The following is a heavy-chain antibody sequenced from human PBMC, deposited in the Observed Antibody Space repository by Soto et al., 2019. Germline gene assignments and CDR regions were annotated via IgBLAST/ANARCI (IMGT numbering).Heavy chain of an antibody. J-gene: IGHJ5*02. D-gene: IGHD3-3*01. CDR2: IYWDDDK. V-gene: IGHV2-5*02. CDR3: VHSGRIALFGVVAFEP. CDR1: GFSLSTSGVG. Sequence: SGPTLVNPTQTLTLTCTFSGFSLSTSGVGVGWIRQPPGKALEWLALIYWDDDKRYSPSLKSRLTITKDASENQVVLTLTNMDLVGSATYFDVHSGRIALFGVVAFEPWGKGMQVT.